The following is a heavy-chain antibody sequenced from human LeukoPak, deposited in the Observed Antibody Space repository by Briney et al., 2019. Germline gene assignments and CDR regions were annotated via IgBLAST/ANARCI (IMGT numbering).Heavy chain of an antibody. J-gene: IGHJ4*02. CDR1: GGTFSSYA. Sequence: SVKVSCKASGGTFSSYAISWVRQAPGQGLEWMGGIIPIFGTANYAQKFQGRVTITADESTSTAYMELSSLRSEDTAVYYCARDLRGIAVAPYYFDYWGQGTLVTVSS. CDR2: IIPIFGTA. CDR3: ARDLRGIAVAPYYFDY. V-gene: IGHV1-69*13. D-gene: IGHD6-19*01.